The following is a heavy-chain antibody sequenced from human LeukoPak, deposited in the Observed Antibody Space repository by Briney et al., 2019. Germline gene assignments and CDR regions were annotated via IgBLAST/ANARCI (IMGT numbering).Heavy chain of an antibody. CDR1: GFTVSSNY. CDR3: ARGARSCSSTRCYAYYFDY. Sequence: GGSLRLSCAASGFTVSSNYMTWVRQAPGKGLEWVSITYLGGNTYYPDSVKGRFTISTDNSKNTLHLQMNSLRAEDTAVYYCARGARSCSSTRCYAYYFDYWGQGTLVTVSS. J-gene: IGHJ4*02. V-gene: IGHV3-53*01. D-gene: IGHD2-2*01. CDR2: TYLGGNT.